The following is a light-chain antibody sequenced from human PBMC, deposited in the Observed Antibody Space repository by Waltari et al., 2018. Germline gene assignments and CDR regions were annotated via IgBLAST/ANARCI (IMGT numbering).Light chain of an antibody. J-gene: IGLJ3*02. V-gene: IGLV1-40*01. CDR2: AYS. CDR1: SSNIRAGYA. CDR3: QSYDSALSAV. Sequence: QSVLTQPPSVSGVPGQGVTISCTGSSSNIRAGYAVHWYQQLPGAAPKLLIYAYSNRPSGVPDRFYGSKSGTSAALAITGLQAEDEADYYCQSYDSALSAVFGGGTKVTVL.